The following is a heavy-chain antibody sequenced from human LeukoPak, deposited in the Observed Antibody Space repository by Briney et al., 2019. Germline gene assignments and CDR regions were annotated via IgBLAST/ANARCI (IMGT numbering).Heavy chain of an antibody. V-gene: IGHV3-21*01. J-gene: IGHJ4*02. D-gene: IGHD3-10*01. Sequence: GGSLRLSCAASGFTFSSYSMNWVRQAPGKGLEWVSSISSSSSYIYYADSVKGRFTISRDNAKDSLYLQMNSLRAEYTAVYYCAREGPDYYGSGSYPFDYWGQGTLVTVSS. CDR3: AREGPDYYGSGSYPFDY. CDR2: ISSSSSYI. CDR1: GFTFSSYS.